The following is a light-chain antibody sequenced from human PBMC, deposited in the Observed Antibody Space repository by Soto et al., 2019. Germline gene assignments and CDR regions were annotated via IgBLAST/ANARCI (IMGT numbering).Light chain of an antibody. J-gene: IGKJ1*01. V-gene: IGKV3-15*01. CDR3: QQYNNWWT. CDR2: GAS. Sequence: EIVMTQSPATLSVSPGERATLSCRASQSVSSNLDWYQQKPGQAPRLLIYGASTRATGLPARFSGSGSGTEFTLTISSLQPEDFAVYYCQQYNNWWTFGQGTKVQIK. CDR1: QSVSSN.